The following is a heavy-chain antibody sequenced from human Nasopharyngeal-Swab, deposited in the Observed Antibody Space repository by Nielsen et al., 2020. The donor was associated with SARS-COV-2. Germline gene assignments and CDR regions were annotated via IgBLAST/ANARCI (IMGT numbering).Heavy chain of an antibody. Sequence: SETLSLTCTVSGGSISSGNYYWTWIRQPAGKGLEWIGRLYINGSTNYNPPLKSRVTISADTSKNQFSLKLSSVTAADTAVYYCARIGRFFDWLSAYNGMDVWGHGTTVTVSS. CDR1: GGSISSGNYY. D-gene: IGHD3-9*01. CDR3: ARIGRFFDWLSAYNGMDV. J-gene: IGHJ6*02. V-gene: IGHV4-61*02. CDR2: LYINGST.